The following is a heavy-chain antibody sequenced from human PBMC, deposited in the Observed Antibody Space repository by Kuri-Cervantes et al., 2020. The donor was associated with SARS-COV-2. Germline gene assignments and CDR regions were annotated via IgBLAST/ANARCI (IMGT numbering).Heavy chain of an antibody. D-gene: IGHD4/OR15-4a*01. V-gene: IGHV4-59*11. J-gene: IGHJ5*02. CDR2: IYYSGST. CDR3: ARDPNANHNNWFDP. CDR1: GGSISSHY. Sequence: GSLRLSCTVSGGSISSHYWSWTRQPPGKGLEWIGYIYYSGSTNYNPSLKSRVTISVDTSKNQFSLKLSSVTAADTAVYYCARDPNANHNNWFDPWGQGTLVTVSS.